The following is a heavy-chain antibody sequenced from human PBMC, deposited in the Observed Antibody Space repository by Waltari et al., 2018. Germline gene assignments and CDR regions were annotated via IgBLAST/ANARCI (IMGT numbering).Heavy chain of an antibody. CDR1: GGSFGGYY. J-gene: IGHJ6*03. V-gene: IGHV4-34*01. CDR2: INHSGRT. CDR3: ARARRRRDGYKGLANYYYYMDV. Sequence: QVQLQQWGAGRVKPSETLSRTCAGYGGSFGGYYWSWVPQPPGKVREWLGEINHSGRTNYNPSRKSRVTISVDTSKNQFSLKLSSVTAADTAVYYCARARRRRDGYKGLANYYYYMDVWGKGTTVTVSS. D-gene: IGHD5-12*01.